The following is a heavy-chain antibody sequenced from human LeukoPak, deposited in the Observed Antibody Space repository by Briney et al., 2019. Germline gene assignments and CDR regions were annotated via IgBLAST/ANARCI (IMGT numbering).Heavy chain of an antibody. D-gene: IGHD2-2*01. V-gene: IGHV3-21*01. CDR3: ARDPGGFQLPYYFDY. J-gene: IGHJ4*02. CDR1: GFTFRSYS. CDR2: ISRSSSDI. Sequence: PGGSLRLSCAASGFTFRSYSMNWVRQAPGKGLEWVSSISRSSSDIYYADSVKGRFTISRDNAKNSLYLQMNSLRAEDTAVYYCARDPGGFQLPYYFDYWGQGTLVTVSS.